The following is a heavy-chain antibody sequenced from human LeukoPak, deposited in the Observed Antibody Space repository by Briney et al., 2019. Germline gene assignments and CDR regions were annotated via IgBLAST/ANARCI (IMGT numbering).Heavy chain of an antibody. CDR1: GFTFSSYS. D-gene: IGHD1-26*01. V-gene: IGHV3-48*04. Sequence: GGSLRLSCAASGFTFSSYSMSWVRQAPGKGPERVSYISGRSSIIYYADSVKGRFTISRDNAKNSLYLQMTGLGAEDTAVYYCARDQSGHIAGGTDAFEIWGQGTMVTVSS. CDR3: ARDQSGHIAGGTDAFEI. J-gene: IGHJ3*02. CDR2: ISGRSSII.